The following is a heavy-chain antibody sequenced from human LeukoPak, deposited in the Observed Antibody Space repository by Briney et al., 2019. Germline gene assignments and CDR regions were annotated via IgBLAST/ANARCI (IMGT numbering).Heavy chain of an antibody. V-gene: IGHV4-39*02. CDR2: IYYSGST. J-gene: IGHJ5*02. CDR1: GGSISSSNYY. D-gene: IGHD3-10*01. CDR3: AREVLLWFGESLNWFDP. Sequence: PSETLSLTCTVSGGSISSSNYYWGWIRQPPGKGLEWIGSIYYSGSTYYNPSLKSRVTISVDTSKNQFSLKLSSVTAADTAVYYCAREVLLWFGESLNWFDPWGQGTLVTVSS.